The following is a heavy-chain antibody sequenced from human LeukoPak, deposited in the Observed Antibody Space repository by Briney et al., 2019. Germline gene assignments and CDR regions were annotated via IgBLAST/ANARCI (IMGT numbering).Heavy chain of an antibody. D-gene: IGHD3-10*01. V-gene: IGHV4-39*01. J-gene: IGHJ4*02. Sequence: PSETLSLTCTASGGSIRSSSYYWGWIRQPPGKGLEWIGSIYYSGSTYYNPSLKSRVTISVDTSKNQFSLKLSSVTAADTAVYYCARHSRGEGTPSDYWGQGTLVTVSS. CDR1: GGSIRSSSYY. CDR2: IYYSGST. CDR3: ARHSRGEGTPSDY.